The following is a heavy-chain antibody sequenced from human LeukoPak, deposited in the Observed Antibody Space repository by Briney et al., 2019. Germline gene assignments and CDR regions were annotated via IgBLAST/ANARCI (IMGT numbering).Heavy chain of an antibody. J-gene: IGHJ4*02. D-gene: IGHD2-15*01. CDR3: ARVLPGYCSGGSCFGVDY. CDR2: ISSSGSYI. V-gene: IGHV3-21*01. Sequence: PGGSLRLSCAASGFTFSSYAINWVRQAPGKGLEWVSSISSSGSYIYYADSVKGRFTISRDNAKNSLYLQMNSLRAEDTAVYYCARVLPGYCSGGSCFGVDYWGQGTLVTVSS. CDR1: GFTFSSYA.